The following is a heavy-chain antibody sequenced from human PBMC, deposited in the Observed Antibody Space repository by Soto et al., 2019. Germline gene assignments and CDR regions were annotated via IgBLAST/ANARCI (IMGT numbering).Heavy chain of an antibody. CDR1: GFXVSTNY. CDR3: TRDSNYGFWSDYYGAFDI. V-gene: IGHV3-53*01. D-gene: IGHD3-3*01. J-gene: IGHJ3*02. Sequence: GXLRLSCASSGFXVSTNYMIWVRRAPGNGLEWVSVMFSTGTAYYTESVVGRFIVSRDNSKNTLYLQMNSLRAEDTAIYYFTRDSNYGFWSDYYGAFDIWGQGTVGTVSS. CDR2: MFSTGTA.